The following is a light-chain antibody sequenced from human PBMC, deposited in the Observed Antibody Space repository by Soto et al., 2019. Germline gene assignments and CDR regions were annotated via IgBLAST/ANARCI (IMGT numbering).Light chain of an antibody. V-gene: IGKV3-20*01. CDR1: QSGSSNY. J-gene: IGKJ1*01. Sequence: ETVLTQSPGTLSLSPGERATLSCRASQSGSSNYLAWYQHIPGQAPRLLIYGASTRATGIPDRFSGSGSGTDFTLTISRLEPEDFAVYYCQQFDRALPSWTFGQGTKVE. CDR2: GAS. CDR3: QQFDRALPSWT.